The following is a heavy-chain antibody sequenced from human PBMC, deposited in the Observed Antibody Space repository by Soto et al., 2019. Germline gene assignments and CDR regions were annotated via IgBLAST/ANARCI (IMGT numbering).Heavy chain of an antibody. CDR3: ATQGLPDSYSGGMDV. CDR2: IIPIFGTA. D-gene: IGHD2-2*01. J-gene: IGHJ6*02. Sequence: QVQLVQSGAEVKKPGSSVKVSCKASGGTFSSYAISWVRQAPGQGLEWMGGIIPIFGTANYAQKVQGRVTITADESTTTDYMELSSMGSEDTAVYYCATQGLPDSYSGGMDVWGQGTTVTVSS. CDR1: GGTFSSYA. V-gene: IGHV1-69*12.